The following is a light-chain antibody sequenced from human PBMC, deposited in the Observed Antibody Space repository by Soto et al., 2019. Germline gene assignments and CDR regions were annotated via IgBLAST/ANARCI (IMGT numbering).Light chain of an antibody. Sequence: QSALTQPASVSGSPGQSITISCTGSSSDVGGYNYVSWYQQHPGKAPKLMIFEVVNRPSGVSYRFSGSKSGNTASLTISGLQAEDEADYYCSSYTSSNTLVFGGGTKVTVL. V-gene: IGLV2-14*01. CDR2: EVV. CDR3: SSYTSSNTLV. CDR1: SSDVGGYNY. J-gene: IGLJ2*01.